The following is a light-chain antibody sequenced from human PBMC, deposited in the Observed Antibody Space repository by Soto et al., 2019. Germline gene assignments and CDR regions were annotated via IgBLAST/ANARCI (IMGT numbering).Light chain of an antibody. CDR1: QSINSGY. CDR3: QKYETSAT. CDR2: GAS. J-gene: IGKJ1*01. V-gene: IGKV3-20*01. Sequence: EIVLTQSPGTLSLSVGERATLSCRASQSINSGYLAWYQHKPGQAPTVLIYGASNRATGIPDRFSGSGSGTDFTLTISRLEPEDFAVYYCQKYETSATFGQGTKVDIK.